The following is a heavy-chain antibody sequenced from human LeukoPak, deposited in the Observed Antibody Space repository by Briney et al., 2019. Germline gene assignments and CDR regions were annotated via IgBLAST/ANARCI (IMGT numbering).Heavy chain of an antibody. Sequence: GGSLRLSCAASGNYWMHWVRQAPGKGLEWVAVISYDGSNKYYADSVKGRFTISRDNSKNTLYLQMNSLRAEDTAVYYCARDLLLITGTSDYWGQGTLVTVSS. CDR2: ISYDGSNK. CDR1: GNYW. J-gene: IGHJ4*02. CDR3: ARDLLLITGTSDY. V-gene: IGHV3-30-3*01. D-gene: IGHD1-7*01.